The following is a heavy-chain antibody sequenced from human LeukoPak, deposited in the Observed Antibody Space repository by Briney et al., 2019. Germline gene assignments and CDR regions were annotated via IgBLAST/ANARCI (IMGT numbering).Heavy chain of an antibody. Sequence: GSLRLSCAASGFTFSSYAMSWIRQPPGKGLEWIGEINHSGSTNYNPSLKSRVTISVDTSKNQFSLKLSSVTAADTAVYYCARGGHSDYYDSSGYCDYWGQGTLVTVSS. D-gene: IGHD3-22*01. CDR3: ARGGHSDYYDSSGYCDY. CDR2: INHSGST. J-gene: IGHJ4*02. CDR1: GFTFSSYA. V-gene: IGHV4-34*01.